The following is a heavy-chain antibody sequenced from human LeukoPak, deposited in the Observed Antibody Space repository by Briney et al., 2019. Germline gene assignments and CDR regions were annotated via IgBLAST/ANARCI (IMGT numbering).Heavy chain of an antibody. D-gene: IGHD3-10*01. CDR2: VYYSGST. CDR3: AKVTMVRGAPDY. V-gene: IGHV4-59*01. J-gene: IGHJ4*02. Sequence: PSETLSLTCTVSGGSISSYCWSWFRQPPGKGLEWIGYVYYSGSTKYNPSLKSRVTISVDTSQNQFSLKLSSVTAADTALYFCAKVTMVRGAPDYWGQGTLVTVSS. CDR1: GGSISSYC.